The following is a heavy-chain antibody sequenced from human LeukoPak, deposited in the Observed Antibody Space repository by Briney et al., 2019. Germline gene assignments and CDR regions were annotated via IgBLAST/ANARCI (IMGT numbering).Heavy chain of an antibody. V-gene: IGHV4-61*02. D-gene: IGHD3-9*01. J-gene: IGHJ4*02. CDR3: ARYYDILTGFLV. CDR1: GGPISSGSYY. CDR2: ISTSGST. Sequence: SQTLSLTCTVSGGPISSGSYYWSWIRQPAGKGLEWIGRISTSGSTNYNPSLKSRVTISVDTSKNQFSLKLSSVTAADTAVYYCARYYDILTGFLVWGQGTLVTVSS.